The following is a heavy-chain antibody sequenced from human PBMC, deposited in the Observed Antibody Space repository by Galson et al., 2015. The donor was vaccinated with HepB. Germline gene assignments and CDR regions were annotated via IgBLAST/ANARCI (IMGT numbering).Heavy chain of an antibody. CDR3: ARQTGSSRKSYFDY. V-gene: IGHV5-51*04. D-gene: IGHD6-13*01. CDR1: GYNFSSQW. J-gene: IGHJ4*02. CDR2: IYPGDSDT. Sequence: QSGAEVKKPGESLKISCKASGYNFSSQWIAWVRQMPGKGLEWMGNIYPGDSDTRYSPSFKGQVTFSADKPISTAYLQWSSLRASYTAMYYCARQTGSSRKSYFDYWGQGTLVTVSS.